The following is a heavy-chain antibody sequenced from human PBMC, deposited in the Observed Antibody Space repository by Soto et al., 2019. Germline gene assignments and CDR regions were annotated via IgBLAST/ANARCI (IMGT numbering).Heavy chain of an antibody. J-gene: IGHJ4*02. CDR2: IWSDGSRE. CDR3: ARDVDTTSHYGNLDN. D-gene: IGHD1-26*01. V-gene: IGHV3-33*01. CDR1: GFIFRHYG. Sequence: GGSLRLSCVASGFIFRHYGMHWVRQAPGQGLEWVAGIWSDGSREIYADSVKGRFTISRDDSKNTVYLQMNSLRAEDSAMYKCARDVDTTSHYGNLDNWGQGTVVTVSS.